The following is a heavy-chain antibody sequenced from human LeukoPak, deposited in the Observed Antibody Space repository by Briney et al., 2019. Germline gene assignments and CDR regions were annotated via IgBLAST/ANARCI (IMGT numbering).Heavy chain of an antibody. D-gene: IGHD3-10*01. CDR3: ARFIRTREFDY. J-gene: IGHJ4*02. V-gene: IGHV4-39*07. Sequence: SQTLSLTCTVSGGSISSDSQYWGWLRQPPGKGREWIASIYYSGITYYNPSLKSRVTISEDTSKNQFSLKLTSVTAADTAVYYCARFIRTREFDYWGQGTLVTVSS. CDR1: GGSISSDSQY. CDR2: IYYSGIT.